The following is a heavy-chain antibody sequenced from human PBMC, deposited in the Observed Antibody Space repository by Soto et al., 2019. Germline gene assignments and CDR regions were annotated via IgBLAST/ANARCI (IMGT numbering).Heavy chain of an antibody. CDR2: ISGYNGNT. V-gene: IGHV1-18*01. D-gene: IGHD2-8*02. Sequence: QVQLVQSGAEVKKPGASVKVSCKASGYTFTSYAITWVRQAPGQGLEWMAWISGYNGNTHYAQKLQGRVIVTTETSTSTAHMALRSLRSDDTAVYFCARALVGGGVTSLYDFDHWGQGTLVTVSS. CDR3: ARALVGGGVTSLYDFDH. J-gene: IGHJ4*02. CDR1: GYTFTSYA.